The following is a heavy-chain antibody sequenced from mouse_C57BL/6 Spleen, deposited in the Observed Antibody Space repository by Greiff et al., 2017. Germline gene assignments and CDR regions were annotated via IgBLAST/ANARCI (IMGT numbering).Heavy chain of an antibody. CDR2: ILPGSGST. Sequence: VQLQQSGAELMKPGASVKLSCKATGYTFTGYWIEWVKQRPGHGLEWIGEILPGSGSTNYNEKFKGKATFTADTSSNTAYMQLSSLTTEDSAIYYCARCPPYYYSKGYYAMDYWGQGTSVTVAS. D-gene: IGHD2-5*01. V-gene: IGHV1-9*01. J-gene: IGHJ4*01. CDR3: ARCPPYYYSKGYYAMDY. CDR1: GYTFTGYW.